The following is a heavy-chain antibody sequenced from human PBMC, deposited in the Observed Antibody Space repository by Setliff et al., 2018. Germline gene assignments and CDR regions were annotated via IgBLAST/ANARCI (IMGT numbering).Heavy chain of an antibody. J-gene: IGHJ4*02. CDR3: ARVGYNSFFDY. V-gene: IGHV5-51*01. D-gene: IGHD5-12*01. CDR2: TYPGDSDA. CDR1: GYTFSNYW. Sequence: PGESLKISCKGSGYTFSNYWVGWVRQMPGRGLEWMGITYPGDSDARYSPSFRGQVTISVDKSISTAYLQWRSLKASDIAMYYCARVGYNSFFDYWGQGTLVTVSS.